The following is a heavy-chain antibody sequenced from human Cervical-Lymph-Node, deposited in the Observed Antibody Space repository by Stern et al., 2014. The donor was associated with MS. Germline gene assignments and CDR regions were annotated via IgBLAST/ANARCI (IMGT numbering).Heavy chain of an antibody. CDR2: FYWNGDK. V-gene: IGHV2-5*01. Sequence: QITLKESGPTLVKPTQTLTLTCTFSGFSLSTSGVSVAWIRQPPGKALEWLALFYWNGDKRYNPSLKSRVTITKDPSENQVVLKMTSMAPVDTATYYCAHNFGPAGNLDNAFDIWGRGTMVTVSS. J-gene: IGHJ3*02. CDR3: AHNFGPAGNLDNAFDI. D-gene: IGHD6-13*01. CDR1: GFSLSTSGVS.